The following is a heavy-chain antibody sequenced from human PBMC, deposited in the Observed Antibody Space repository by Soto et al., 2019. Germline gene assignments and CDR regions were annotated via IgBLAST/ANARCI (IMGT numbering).Heavy chain of an antibody. CDR2: ITGSSTYI. D-gene: IGHD3-22*01. CDR1: GFTFSSYS. Sequence: GGSLRLSCAASGFTFSSYSMNWVRQAPGKGLEWVSSITGSSTYIYYADSVKGRFTISRDNAKNSLSLQMNSLRAEDTAVYYCAREIYDDYDSSGFDHWGQGTLVTVSS. J-gene: IGHJ4*02. CDR3: AREIYDDYDSSGFDH. V-gene: IGHV3-21*01.